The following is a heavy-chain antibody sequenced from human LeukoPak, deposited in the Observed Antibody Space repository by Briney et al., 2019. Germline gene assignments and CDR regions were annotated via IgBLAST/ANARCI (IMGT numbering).Heavy chain of an antibody. D-gene: IGHD3-10*01. CDR2: INHSGST. CDR3: ARRGPFDY. V-gene: IGHV4-34*01. CDR1: AFTFSIYW. Sequence: PGGSLRLSCAASAFTFSIYWMSWVRQPPGKGLEWTGEINHSGSTNYNPSLKSRVTISVDTSKNQFSLKLSSVTAADTAAYYCARRGPFDYWGQGTLVTVSS. J-gene: IGHJ4*02.